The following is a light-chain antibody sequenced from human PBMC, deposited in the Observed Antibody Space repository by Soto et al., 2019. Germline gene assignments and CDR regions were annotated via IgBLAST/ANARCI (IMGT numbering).Light chain of an antibody. CDR2: DAS. J-gene: IGKJ5*01. CDR1: QSVSSSY. V-gene: IGKV3D-15*01. CDR3: QQYHNWPIT. Sequence: EIVLTQSPGTLSLSPGERATLSCRASQSVSSSYLAWYQQKPGQAPRLLIYDASNRATGIPARFSGSGSGTEFTLTISSLQSEDFAVYYCQQYHNWPITFGQGTRLEI.